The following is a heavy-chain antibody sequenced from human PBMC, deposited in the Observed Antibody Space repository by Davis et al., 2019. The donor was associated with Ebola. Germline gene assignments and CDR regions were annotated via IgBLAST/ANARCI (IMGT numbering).Heavy chain of an antibody. V-gene: IGHV3-74*01. J-gene: IGHJ4*02. CDR2: INSDGSST. CDR1: GFTFSSFW. Sequence: GESLKISCTASGFTFSSFWMHWVRQAPGKGLVWVSRINSDGSSTSYADSVKGRFTISRDNAKNTLYLQMNSLRAEDTAVYYCARDLGHYYGSGRPDYWGQGTLVTVSS. D-gene: IGHD3-10*01. CDR3: ARDLGHYYGSGRPDY.